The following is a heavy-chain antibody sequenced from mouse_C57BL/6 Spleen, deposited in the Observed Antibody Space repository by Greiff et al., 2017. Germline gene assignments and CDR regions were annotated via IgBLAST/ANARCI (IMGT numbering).Heavy chain of an antibody. CDR1: GYTFTSYW. Sequence: VQLQQPGAELVKPGASVKLSCKASGYTFTSYWMHWVKQRPGQGLEWIGMIHPNSGSTNYNEKFKSKATLTVDKSSSTAYMQLSSLTSEDSAVYYCARFGGLGDDYAMDYWGQGTSVTVSS. CDR2: IHPNSGST. CDR3: ARFGGLGDDYAMDY. V-gene: IGHV1-64*01. J-gene: IGHJ4*01. D-gene: IGHD3-1*01.